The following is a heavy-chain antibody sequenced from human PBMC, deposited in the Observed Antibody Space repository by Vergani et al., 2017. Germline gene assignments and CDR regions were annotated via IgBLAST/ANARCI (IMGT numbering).Heavy chain of an antibody. D-gene: IGHD4-23*01. CDR3: ARDGLGEFDYGGNSYYMYV. Sequence: QVQLVQSGAEVKKPGASVKVSCKASGYTFTSYYMHWVGQAPGQGLEWMGIINPSGGSTRYAKKFQGRVTMTRDTSTSTVYMELSSLRSEDTAVYYCARDGLGEFDYGGNSYYMYVWGRGTTVTVSS. V-gene: IGHV1-46*01. CDR2: INPSGGST. J-gene: IGHJ6*03. CDR1: GYTFTSYY.